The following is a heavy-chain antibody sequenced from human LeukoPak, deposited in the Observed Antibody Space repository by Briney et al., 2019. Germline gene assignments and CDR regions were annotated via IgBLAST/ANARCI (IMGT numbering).Heavy chain of an antibody. CDR1: GVSINSSSYY. CDR2: IYHSEST. CDR3: ARRGWYYDIYPIGYFDY. Sequence: PSETLSLTCTVSGVSINSSSYYWGWIRQPPGKVLEWIGSIYHSESTYYNPSLKSRVTIAVETSKNQFSLKLSSVTAADKAVYYCARRGWYYDIYPIGYFDYWGQGTLVTVSS. V-gene: IGHV4-39*07. J-gene: IGHJ4*02. D-gene: IGHD3-9*01.